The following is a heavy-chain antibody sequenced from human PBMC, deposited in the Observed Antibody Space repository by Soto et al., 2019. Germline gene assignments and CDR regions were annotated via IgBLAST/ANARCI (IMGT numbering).Heavy chain of an antibody. CDR3: AKARGWYRIDY. D-gene: IGHD6-19*01. CDR1: GFTFDDYA. J-gene: IGHJ4*02. CDR2: ISWNSGSI. V-gene: IGHV3-9*01. Sequence: QPGGSLRLSCAASGFTFDDYAMHWVRQAPGKGLEWVSGISWNSGSIGYADSVKGRFTISRDNAKNSLYLQMNSLRAEDTALYYCAKARGWYRIDYWGQGTLVTVSS.